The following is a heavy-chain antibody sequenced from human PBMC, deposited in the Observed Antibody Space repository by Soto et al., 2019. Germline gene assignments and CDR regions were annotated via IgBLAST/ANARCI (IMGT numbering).Heavy chain of an antibody. D-gene: IGHD2-15*01. J-gene: IGHJ5*02. Sequence: QVQLVQSGAEVKKPGASVKISCKASGCTFTSYGISWVRQAPGQGLEWMGWISAYNGNTNYAQKLQGRVTMTTDTSTSTAYMELRSLRSDDTAVYYCARLYCSGGSCYPNWFDPWGQGTLVTVSS. CDR3: ARLYCSGGSCYPNWFDP. V-gene: IGHV1-18*01. CDR2: ISAYNGNT. CDR1: GCTFTSYG.